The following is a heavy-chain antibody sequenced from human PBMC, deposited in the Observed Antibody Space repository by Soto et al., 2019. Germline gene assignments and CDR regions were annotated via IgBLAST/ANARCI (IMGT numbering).Heavy chain of an antibody. V-gene: IGHV4-59*01. CDR3: ARRWGTSFDF. Sequence: QVQLQESGPGLVKPSETLSLTCTVSGGSISSYYWSWIRQPPGKGLEWIGYIYYSGSTNYNPSLXRXVXIXXDPSINQFSLKLTSVTAADTAVYYCARRWGTSFDFWGQGTLVTVSS. D-gene: IGHD7-27*01. J-gene: IGHJ4*02. CDR2: IYYSGST. CDR1: GGSISSYY.